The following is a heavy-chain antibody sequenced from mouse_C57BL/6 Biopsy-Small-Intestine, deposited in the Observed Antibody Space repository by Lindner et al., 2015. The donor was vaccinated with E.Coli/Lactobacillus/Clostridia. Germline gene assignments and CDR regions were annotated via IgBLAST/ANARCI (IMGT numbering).Heavy chain of an antibody. CDR1: GFNIKDHY. J-gene: IGHJ3*01. CDR3: SRNEIYAAWFAY. CDR2: IDPEDGET. D-gene: IGHD2-12*01. Sequence: EVQLQESGAELVKPGASVKLSCTASGFNIKDHYIHWVKQRTDQGLEWIGRIDPEDGETTYAPKFQGEATITADTYSNPAYLQLSSLTSEDTAVYYCSRNEIYAAWFAYWGQGTLVTVSA. V-gene: IGHV14-2*01.